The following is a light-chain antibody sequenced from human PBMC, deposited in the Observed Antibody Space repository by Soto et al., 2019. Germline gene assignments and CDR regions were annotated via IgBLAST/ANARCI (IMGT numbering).Light chain of an antibody. CDR2: DAS. V-gene: IGKV3D-20*01. CDR1: QSVSSSY. Sequence: EIVLTQSPATLSLSPGERATLSCGASQSVSSSYLAWYQQKPGLAPRLLIYDASSRATGIPDRFSGRGSGTDFTLAISRREPEDFAVYYCQQYGSSPPVTFGQGTRLEIK. J-gene: IGKJ5*01. CDR3: QQYGSSPPVT.